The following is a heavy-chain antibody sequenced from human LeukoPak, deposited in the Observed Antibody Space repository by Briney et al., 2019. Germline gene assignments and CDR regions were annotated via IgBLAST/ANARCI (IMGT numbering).Heavy chain of an antibody. Sequence: SEALSLTCTVSGGSISSGGYYRSWVRQHPGKGLEWIGYIYYSGSTYYNPSLKSRVTISVDTSKNQFSLKLSSVTAADTAVYYCARAPRGYCSGGSCYSPWFDPWGQGTLVTVSS. D-gene: IGHD2-15*01. V-gene: IGHV4-31*03. CDR2: IYYSGST. J-gene: IGHJ5*02. CDR1: GGSISSGGYY. CDR3: ARAPRGYCSGGSCYSPWFDP.